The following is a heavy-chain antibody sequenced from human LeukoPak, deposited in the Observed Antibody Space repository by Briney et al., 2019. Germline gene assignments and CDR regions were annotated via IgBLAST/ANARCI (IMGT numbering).Heavy chain of an antibody. J-gene: IGHJ3*02. Sequence: GRSLRLSCAASGFTFDDYAMHWVRHAPGKGLEWVSGISWNSGSIGYADSVKGRFTISRDNAKNSLYLQMNSLRAEDTALYYCAKGNYYYDSSGYGDAFDIWGQGTMVTVSS. D-gene: IGHD3-22*01. CDR3: AKGNYYYDSSGYGDAFDI. CDR2: ISWNSGSI. V-gene: IGHV3-9*01. CDR1: GFTFDDYA.